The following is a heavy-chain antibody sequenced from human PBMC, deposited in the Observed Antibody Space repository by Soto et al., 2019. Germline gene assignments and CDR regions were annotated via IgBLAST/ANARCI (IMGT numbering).Heavy chain of an antibody. CDR2: MNPNSGNT. CDR3: ARALRYSGYDLKDY. Sequence: QVQLVQSGADVKKPGASVKVSCKASGYTFTSYDINWVRQATGQGLEWMGWMNPNSGNTGYAQKFQGRVTMTRNTSISTAYMELSSLRSEDTAVYYCARALRYSGYDLKDYWGQGTLVTVSS. D-gene: IGHD5-12*01. J-gene: IGHJ4*02. V-gene: IGHV1-8*01. CDR1: GYTFTSYD.